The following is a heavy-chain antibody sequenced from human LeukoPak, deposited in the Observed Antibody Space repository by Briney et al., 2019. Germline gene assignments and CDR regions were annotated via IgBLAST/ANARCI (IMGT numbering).Heavy chain of an antibody. CDR2: MNPNSGNT. J-gene: IGHJ5*02. CDR1: GYTFTSYD. D-gene: IGHD3/OR15-3a*01. V-gene: IGHV1-8*01. CDR3: ARGPTVGLLFDP. Sequence: ASVKVSCKASGYTFTSYDINWVRQATGQGLEWMGWMNPNSGNTGYARKFQGRVTMTRNTSISTAYMELSSLRSEDTAVYYCARGPTVGLLFDPWGQGTLVTVSS.